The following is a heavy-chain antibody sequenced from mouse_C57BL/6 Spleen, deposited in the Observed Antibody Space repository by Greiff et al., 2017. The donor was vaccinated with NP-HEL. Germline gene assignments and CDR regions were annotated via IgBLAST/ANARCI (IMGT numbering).Heavy chain of an antibody. V-gene: IGHV5-17*01. CDR3: ARVYGSFHWYFDV. Sequence: EVMLVESGGGLVKPGGSLKLSCAASGFTFSDYGMHWVRQAPEKGLEWVAYISSGSSTIYYADTVKGRFTISRDNAKNTLFLQMTSLRSEDTAMYYCARVYGSFHWYFDVWGTGTTVTVSS. D-gene: IGHD1-1*01. J-gene: IGHJ1*03. CDR2: ISSGSSTI. CDR1: GFTFSDYG.